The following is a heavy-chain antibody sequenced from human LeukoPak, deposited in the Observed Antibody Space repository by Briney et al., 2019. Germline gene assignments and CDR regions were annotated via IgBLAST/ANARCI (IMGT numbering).Heavy chain of an antibody. D-gene: IGHD3-22*01. CDR1: GGSFSGYY. Sequence: KPSETLSLTCAVYGGSFSGYYWSWIRQPPGKGLEWIGEINHSGSTNYNPSLKSRVTISVDTSKNQFSLRLTSVTAADTAVYYCARGDLYYDSSDYLRGWFDPWGQGTLVTVSS. CDR2: INHSGST. CDR3: ARGDLYYDSSDYLRGWFDP. J-gene: IGHJ5*02. V-gene: IGHV4-34*01.